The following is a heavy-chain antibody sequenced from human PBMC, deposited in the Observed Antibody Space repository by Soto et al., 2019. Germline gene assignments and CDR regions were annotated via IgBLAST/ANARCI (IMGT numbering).Heavy chain of an antibody. CDR2: IKSKTDGGTT. CDR1: GFTFSNAW. Sequence: GGSLRLSCAASGFTFSNAWMSWVRQAPGKGLEWVGRIKSKTDGGTTDYAAPVKGRFTISRDDSKNTLYLQMNSLKTEDTAVYYCTTDPLRFTYYMDVWGKGTTVTVSS. V-gene: IGHV3-15*01. D-gene: IGHD3-3*01. CDR3: TTDPLRFTYYMDV. J-gene: IGHJ6*03.